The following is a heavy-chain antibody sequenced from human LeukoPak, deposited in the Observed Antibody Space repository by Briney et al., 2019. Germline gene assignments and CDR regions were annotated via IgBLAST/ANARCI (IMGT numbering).Heavy chain of an antibody. J-gene: IGHJ5*02. V-gene: IGHV3-7*01. D-gene: IGHD6-19*01. CDR2: INQDGSEK. CDR1: GFTFNSYW. Sequence: GGSLRLSCAASGFTFNSYWMSWVRQAPGKGLEWVANINQDGSEKNYVDSVKGRFTISRDNAKNSLYLQMNSLRAEDTAVYYCARMSRAVAGNFGHWGQGTLVTVSS. CDR3: ARMSRAVAGNFGH.